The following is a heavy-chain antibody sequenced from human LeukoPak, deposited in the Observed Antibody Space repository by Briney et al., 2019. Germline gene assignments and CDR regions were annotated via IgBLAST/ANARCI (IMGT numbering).Heavy chain of an antibody. D-gene: IGHD6-6*01. CDR1: GFTFDDYA. Sequence: GGSLRLSCAASGFTFDDYAMHWVRQAPGKVLEWVSLISGDGGHTYYADSVKGRFTVSRDNSKNSLYLEMNSLKTEDSAFYYCAKDTLYSSSSLDYWGQGTLLTVSS. J-gene: IGHJ4*02. CDR3: AKDTLYSSSSLDY. V-gene: IGHV3-43*02. CDR2: ISGDGGHT.